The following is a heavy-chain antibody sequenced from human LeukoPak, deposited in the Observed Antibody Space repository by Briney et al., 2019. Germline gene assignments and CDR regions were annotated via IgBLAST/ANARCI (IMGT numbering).Heavy chain of an antibody. J-gene: IGHJ4*02. V-gene: IGHV3-53*01. CDR1: GFTVSSNY. D-gene: IGHD6-13*01. CDR3: ARGSSWYYFDY. CDR2: IYSGGST. Sequence: GRSLRLSCAASGFTVSSNYMSWVRQAPGKGLEWVSVIYSGGSTYYADSVKGRFTISRDNSKNTLYLQMNSLRAEDTAVYYCARGSSWYYFDYWGQGTLVTVSS.